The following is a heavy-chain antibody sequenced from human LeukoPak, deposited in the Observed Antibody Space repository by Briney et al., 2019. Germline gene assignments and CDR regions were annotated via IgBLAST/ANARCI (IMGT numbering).Heavy chain of an antibody. V-gene: IGHV1-46*01. Sequence: ASMKVSCKASGYTFTSYYMHWVRQAPGQGLEWMGIINPSGGDTSYAQKFQGRLTMTRDTSTNTVYMELTSLRSEDTAVYYCAREVMDNLRFDYWGQGTLVTVSS. D-gene: IGHD1-14*01. CDR3: AREVMDNLRFDY. CDR1: GYTFTSYY. J-gene: IGHJ4*02. CDR2: INPSGGDT.